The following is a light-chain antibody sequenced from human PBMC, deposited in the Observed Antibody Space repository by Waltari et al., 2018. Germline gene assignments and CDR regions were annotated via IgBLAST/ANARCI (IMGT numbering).Light chain of an antibody. CDR2: DAS. V-gene: IGKV3-11*01. CDR3: QRRSNSPPWT. J-gene: IGKJ1*01. Sequence: EIVLTQSPVTLSLSPGERATLSCRASQSVSTSLAWYQHRPGQAPRLLIYDASTRATGIPARFSGSGSGTDFTLTISSLEREDCAVYYCQRRSNSPPWTFGQGTTVEVK. CDR1: QSVSTS.